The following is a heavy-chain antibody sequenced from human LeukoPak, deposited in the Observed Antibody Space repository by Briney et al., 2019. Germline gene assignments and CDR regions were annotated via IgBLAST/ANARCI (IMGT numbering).Heavy chain of an antibody. J-gene: IGHJ1*01. CDR2: IKQDNNQK. Sequence: GGSLRLSCAASGFSFGDYRMSWVRQPPGKGLEWVANIKQDNNQKQHADSVKGRFTISRDNAKNSLDLQMNSLRAEEAAVYYCGRACNKSGCAYYFESWGQGTLVTVSS. D-gene: IGHD3-9*01. V-gene: IGHV3-7*01. CDR1: GFSFGDYR. CDR3: GRACNKSGCAYYFES.